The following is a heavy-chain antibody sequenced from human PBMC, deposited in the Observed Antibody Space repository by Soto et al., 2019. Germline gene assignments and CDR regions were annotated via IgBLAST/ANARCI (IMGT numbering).Heavy chain of an antibody. J-gene: IGHJ4*02. D-gene: IGHD3-16*01. V-gene: IGHV3-7*03. Sequence: GGSLRLSCAASVFNFNNYWMHWIRQVPGRGLEWVSNIKQDGSGTYYADSVKGRFTISRDNAKNSLYLQMNSLRAEDTAVYYCAREGDYFDYWGQGTLVTVSS. CDR2: IKQDGSGT. CDR3: AREGDYFDY. CDR1: VFNFNNYW.